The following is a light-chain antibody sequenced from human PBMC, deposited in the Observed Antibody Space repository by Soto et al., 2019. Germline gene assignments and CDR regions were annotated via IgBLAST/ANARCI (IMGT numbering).Light chain of an antibody. Sequence: IVMTQAPATLSMSPGERATLSCRASQSLNRDLAWYQQKPGQSPRLLIFGASIRATGIPARFSGSGSGTESTLTIGSLQSEDCALYYCQQYNNCPGKFGKGTKVDI. V-gene: IGKV3-15*01. CDR2: GAS. CDR1: QSLNRD. J-gene: IGKJ1*01. CDR3: QQYNNCPGK.